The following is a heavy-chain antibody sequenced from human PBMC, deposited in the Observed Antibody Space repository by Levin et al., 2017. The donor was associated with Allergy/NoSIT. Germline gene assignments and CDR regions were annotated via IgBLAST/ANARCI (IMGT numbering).Heavy chain of an antibody. CDR2: IDPSDSS. Sequence: GESLKISCKGSGYSSTSYWISWVRQMPGKGLEWMGKIDPSDSSTEGHVTISADRSINTAYLKWSSLKARDTAMYYCTTPPGYCNSTRCYVGAFDVWGHGTFVTVSS. J-gene: IGHJ3*01. CDR3: TTPPGYCNSTRCYVGAFDV. D-gene: IGHD2-2*01. V-gene: IGHV5-10-1*01. CDR1: GYSSTSYW.